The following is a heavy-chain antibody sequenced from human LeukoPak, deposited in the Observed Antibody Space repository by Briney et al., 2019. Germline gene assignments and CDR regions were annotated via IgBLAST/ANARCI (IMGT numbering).Heavy chain of an antibody. V-gene: IGHV4-34*01. CDR1: GGSFSGYY. D-gene: IGHD3-10*01. CDR2: INQSGST. CDR3: ARRLWFGDENAFDI. Sequence: SETLSLTCAVYGGSFSGYYWSWIRQPPGKGLEWIGEINQSGSTHYNPSLKSRVTISVDTSKNQFSLKLSSVTAADTAVYHCARRLWFGDENAFDIWGQGTMVTVSS. J-gene: IGHJ3*02.